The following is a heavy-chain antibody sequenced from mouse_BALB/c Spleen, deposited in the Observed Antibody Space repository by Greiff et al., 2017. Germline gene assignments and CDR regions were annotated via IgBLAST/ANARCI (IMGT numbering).Heavy chain of an antibody. CDR3: ASTREGFAY. D-gene: IGHD6-1*01. Sequence: EVKVVESGGDLVKPGGSLKLSCAASGFTFSSYGMSWVRQTPDKRLEWVATISSGGSYTYYPDSVKGRFTISRDNAKNTLYLQMSSLKSEDTAMYYCASTREGFAYWGQGTLVTVSA. CDR2: ISSGGSYT. CDR1: GFTFSSYG. J-gene: IGHJ3*01. V-gene: IGHV5-6*01.